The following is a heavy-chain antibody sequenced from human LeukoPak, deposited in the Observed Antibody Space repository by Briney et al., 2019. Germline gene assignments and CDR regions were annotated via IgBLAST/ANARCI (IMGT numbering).Heavy chain of an antibody. D-gene: IGHD3-3*01. J-gene: IGHJ4*02. CDR3: ARSQSWLLYRLLDY. V-gene: IGHV3-30-3*01. CDR2: ISYDGSNK. Sequence: PGRSLRLSCAASGFTFSSYAMHWVRQAPGKGLEWVAVISYDGSNKYYADSVKGRFTISRDNSKNTLYLQMNSLRAEDTAVYYCARSQSWLLYRLLDYWGQGTLVTVSS. CDR1: GFTFSSYA.